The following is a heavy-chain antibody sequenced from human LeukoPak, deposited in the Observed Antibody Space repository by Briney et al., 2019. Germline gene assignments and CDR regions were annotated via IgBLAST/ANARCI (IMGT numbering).Heavy chain of an antibody. CDR2: ISGSGGST. Sequence: GGSLRLSCAASGFTFSSYAMSWVRQVPGKGLEWVSAISGSGGSTYYADSVKGRLTISRDNSKNTLYLQMNSLRAEDTAVYYCAKDLTSIQLWLEGINYYYGMDVWGQGTTVTVSS. D-gene: IGHD5-18*01. V-gene: IGHV3-23*01. CDR3: AKDLTSIQLWLEGINYYYGMDV. J-gene: IGHJ6*02. CDR1: GFTFSSYA.